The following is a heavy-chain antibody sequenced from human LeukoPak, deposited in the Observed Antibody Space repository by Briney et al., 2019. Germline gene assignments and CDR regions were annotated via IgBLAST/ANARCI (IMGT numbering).Heavy chain of an antibody. CDR2: FDPEDGET. D-gene: IGHD1-26*01. J-gene: IGHJ5*02. CDR3: ATAQSRGSYYPVRWFDP. Sequence: ASMKVSCKVSGYTLTELSMHWVRQAPGKGLEWMGGFDPEDGETIYAQKFQGRVTMTEDTSTDTAYMELSSLRSEDTAVYYCATAQSRGSYYPVRWFDPWGQGTLVTVSS. CDR1: GYTLTELS. V-gene: IGHV1-24*01.